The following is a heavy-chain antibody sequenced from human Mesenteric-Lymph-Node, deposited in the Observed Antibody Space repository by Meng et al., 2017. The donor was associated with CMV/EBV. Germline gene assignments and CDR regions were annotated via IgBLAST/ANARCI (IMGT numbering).Heavy chain of an antibody. CDR1: SGKN. CDR2: KKKRERK. Sequence: SGKNGRRRRKKKGKGRERKGEKKKRERKNKNTKKKSRVKITVDTSKKQFSLKLSSVTAADTAVYYCARGPTGSDYWGQGTLVTVSS. V-gene: IGHV4-34*01. J-gene: IGHJ4*02. CDR3: ARGPTGSDY.